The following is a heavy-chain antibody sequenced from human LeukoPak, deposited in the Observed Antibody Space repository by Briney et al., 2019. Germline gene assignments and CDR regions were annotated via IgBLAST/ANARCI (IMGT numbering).Heavy chain of an antibody. V-gene: IGHV4-61*02. CDR2: IYTSGST. J-gene: IGHJ4*02. CDR1: GGSISSGSYY. CDR3: ARRSIAARSEY. D-gene: IGHD6-6*01. Sequence: SETLSLTCTVSGGSISSGSYYWSWIRQPAGKGLEWIGRIYTSGSTNYNPSLKSRVTISVDTSKNQFSLKLSSVTAADTAMYYCARRSIAARSEYWGQGTLVTVSS.